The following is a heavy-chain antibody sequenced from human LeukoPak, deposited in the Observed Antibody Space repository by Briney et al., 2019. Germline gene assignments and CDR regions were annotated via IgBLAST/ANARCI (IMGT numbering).Heavy chain of an antibody. CDR1: GFTFDDYA. Sequence: GRSLRLSCAASGFTFDDYAMHWVRQAPGKGLEWVSGISWNSGSIGYADSVKGRFTISSDNAKNSLYLQMNSLRAEDTALYYCAKDRNYDSSGYFAYWGQGTLVTVSS. CDR2: ISWNSGSI. D-gene: IGHD3-22*01. CDR3: AKDRNYDSSGYFAY. J-gene: IGHJ4*02. V-gene: IGHV3-9*01.